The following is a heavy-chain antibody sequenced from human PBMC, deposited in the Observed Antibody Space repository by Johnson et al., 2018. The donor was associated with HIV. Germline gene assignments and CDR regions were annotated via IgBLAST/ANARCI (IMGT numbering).Heavy chain of an antibody. CDR1: GFTFSDYY. CDR2: ISWNGGSR. CDR3: ARRDGFDYGNAFDI. D-gene: IGHD5-12*01. V-gene: IGHV3-20*04. J-gene: IGHJ3*02. Sequence: VQLVESGGGLVQPGGSLRLSCAASGFTFSDYYMSWIRQAPGKGLEWVSGISWNGGSRGYADSVKGRFTISRDNAKNSLYLQMNSLRAEDTALYYCARRDGFDYGNAFDIWGQGTMVTVSS.